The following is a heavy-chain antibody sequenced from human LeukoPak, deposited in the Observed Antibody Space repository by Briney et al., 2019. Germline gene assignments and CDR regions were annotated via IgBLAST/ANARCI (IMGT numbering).Heavy chain of an antibody. CDR1: GGSISSGGYS. D-gene: IGHD3-22*01. CDR3: ARGGYYDTAAEAFDI. Sequence: SETLSLTCAVSGGSISSGGYSWSWIRQPPGKGQEWIGYIYHSGSTYYNPSLKSRVTISVDRSKNQFSLKLSSVTAADTAVYYCARGGYYDTAAEAFDIWGQGTMVTVSS. CDR2: IYHSGST. V-gene: IGHV4-30-2*01. J-gene: IGHJ3*02.